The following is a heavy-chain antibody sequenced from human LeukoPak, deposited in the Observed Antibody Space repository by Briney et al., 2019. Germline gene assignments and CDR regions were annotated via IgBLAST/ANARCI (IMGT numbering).Heavy chain of an antibody. CDR3: AKGDRTTIFGVVPDGYYYYGMDV. D-gene: IGHD3-3*01. J-gene: IGHJ6*02. Sequence: PGGSLRLSCAASGFTFSSYAMSWVRQAPGKGLEWVSAISGSGGSTYYADSVKGRFTISRDNSKNTLYLQMNSLRAEDTAVYYCAKGDRTTIFGVVPDGYYYYGMDVWGQGTTVTVSS. V-gene: IGHV3-23*01. CDR1: GFTFSSYA. CDR2: ISGSGGST.